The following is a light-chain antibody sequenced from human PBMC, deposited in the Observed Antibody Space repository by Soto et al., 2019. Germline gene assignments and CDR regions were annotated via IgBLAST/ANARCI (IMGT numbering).Light chain of an antibody. J-gene: IGLJ1*01. CDR1: SSYVGGYDY. V-gene: IGLV2-14*01. CDR3: SSYTSSSTYG. Sequence: QSALTQPRSVSGSPGQSVTISCTGTSSYVGGYDYVSWYQHHPGKAPKLMIYEVSNRPSGVSTRFSGSKSGNTAALTISGLQAEDEADYYCSSYTSSSTYGFGPGTKLTVL. CDR2: EVS.